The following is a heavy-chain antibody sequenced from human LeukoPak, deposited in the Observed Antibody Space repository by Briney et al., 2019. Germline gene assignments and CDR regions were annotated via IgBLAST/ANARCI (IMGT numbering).Heavy chain of an antibody. CDR2: ISAYNGNT. CDR1: GYTFTSYG. CDR3: ARGITMVRGVTPPDY. V-gene: IGHV1-18*01. D-gene: IGHD3-10*01. J-gene: IGHJ4*02. Sequence: GASVKVSCKASGYTFTSYGISWVRQAPGQGLEWMGWISAYNGNTNYAQKLQGRVTMTTDTSTSTAYMELRSLRSDDTAVYYCARGITMVRGVTPPDYWGQGTLVTVSS.